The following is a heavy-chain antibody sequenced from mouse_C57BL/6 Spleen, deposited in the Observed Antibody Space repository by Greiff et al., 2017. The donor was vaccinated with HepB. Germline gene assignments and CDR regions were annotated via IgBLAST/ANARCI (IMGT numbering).Heavy chain of an antibody. CDR2: IYPGDGDT. CDR3: AIDYYGSKFAY. D-gene: IGHD1-1*01. Sequence: VQLQQSGPELVKPGASVKISCKASGYAFSSSWMNWVKQRPGKGLEWIGRIYPGDGDTNYNGKFKGKATLTADKSSSTAYMQLSSLTSEDSAVYFCAIDYYGSKFAYWGQGTLVTVSA. J-gene: IGHJ3*01. CDR1: GYAFSSSW. V-gene: IGHV1-82*01.